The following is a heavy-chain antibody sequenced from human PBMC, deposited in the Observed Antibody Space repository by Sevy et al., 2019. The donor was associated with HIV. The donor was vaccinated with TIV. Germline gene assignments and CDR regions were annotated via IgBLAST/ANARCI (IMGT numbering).Heavy chain of an antibody. J-gene: IGHJ4*02. CDR3: AKQPDY. Sequence: GGSLRLSCEVPASTFSSYATSWVRQAPGKGLEWVSAISRVGDNTYYADSVKGRFTISRDNSKNTLYLQMNSLRGDDTAVYYCAKQPDYWGRGTLVTVSS. CDR2: ISRVGDNT. V-gene: IGHV3-23*01. CDR1: ASTFSSYA.